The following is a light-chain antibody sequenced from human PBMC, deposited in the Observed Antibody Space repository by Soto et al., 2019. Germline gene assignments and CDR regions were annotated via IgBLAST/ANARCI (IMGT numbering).Light chain of an antibody. Sequence: EVVLTQSPGTLSLSPGERATLSCRASQSVSSTYLAWYQQKPGLAPRLLIYGASGRATGVPDRFSGSGSGTDFTLTISRLEPEDFAVYFCQQYGSSVRTFGQGTKLEIK. V-gene: IGKV3-20*01. CDR1: QSVSSTY. CDR2: GAS. J-gene: IGKJ2*01. CDR3: QQYGSSVRT.